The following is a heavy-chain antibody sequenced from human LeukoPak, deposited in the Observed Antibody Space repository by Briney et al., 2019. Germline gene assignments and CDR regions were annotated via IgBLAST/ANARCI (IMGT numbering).Heavy chain of an antibody. D-gene: IGHD3-9*01. CDR1: GYTFTSYD. CDR2: MNPNSGNT. CDR3: ARGRNRQPVLRYFDWLSPNDY. Sequence: ASVKVSCKASGYTFTSYDINWVRQATGQGLEWMGWMNPNSGNTGYAQKFQGRVTITRNTSISTAYMELSSLRSEDTAVYYCARGRNRQPVLRYFDWLSPNDYWGQGTLVTVSS. J-gene: IGHJ4*02. V-gene: IGHV1-8*03.